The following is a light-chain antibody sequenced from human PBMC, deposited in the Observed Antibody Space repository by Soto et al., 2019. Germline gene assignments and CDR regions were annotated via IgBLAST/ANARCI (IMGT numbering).Light chain of an antibody. V-gene: IGKV1-39*01. CDR3: QQSYSTPLT. CDR2: AAS. CDR1: QSISSY. J-gene: IGKJ4*01. Sequence: DIEMTQSPSSLSASVGVRVTLTCRSSQSISSYLNWYQQKPVKATKLLIYAASSLQSGVPSRFSRSGSGTDFTLTISSLQPEDFATYYCQQSYSTPLTVGGGTK.